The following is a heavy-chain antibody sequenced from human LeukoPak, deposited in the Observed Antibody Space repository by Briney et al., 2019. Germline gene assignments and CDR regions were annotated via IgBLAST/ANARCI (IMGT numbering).Heavy chain of an antibody. Sequence: ASVKVSCKASGYTFTSYDINWVRQATGQGLEWMGWMNPNSGNTGYAQKFQGRVTMTRNTSISTAYMELSSLRSEDTAVYYCARVRYCSSTSCYRDNENWFDPWGQGTLVIVSS. CDR3: ARVRYCSSTSCYRDNENWFDP. CDR2: MNPNSGNT. D-gene: IGHD2-2*02. J-gene: IGHJ5*02. CDR1: GYTFTSYD. V-gene: IGHV1-8*01.